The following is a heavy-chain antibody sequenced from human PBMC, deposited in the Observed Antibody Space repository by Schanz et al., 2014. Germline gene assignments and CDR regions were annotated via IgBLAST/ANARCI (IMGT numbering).Heavy chain of an antibody. CDR1: GYTFSDYG. J-gene: IGHJ4*02. V-gene: IGHV1-18*01. CDR2: ISAYNGDT. D-gene: IGHD6-19*01. CDR3: TRGGYSSGWYDRDIAHFDY. Sequence: QVQLVQSGDEVKKPGASVKVSCKTSGYTFSDYGITWVRQAPGQGLEWVGWISAYNGDTNYALKLQGRVTMTTDTSTGTAYMELRSLRSDDTALYYCTRGGYSSGWYDRDIAHFDYWGQGTLVTVSS.